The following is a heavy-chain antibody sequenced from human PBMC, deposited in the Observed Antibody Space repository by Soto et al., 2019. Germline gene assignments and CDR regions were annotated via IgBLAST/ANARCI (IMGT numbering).Heavy chain of an antibody. D-gene: IGHD4-17*01. CDR1: GGSISSSSYY. Sequence: SETLSLTCTVSGGSISSSSYYWGWIRQPPGKGLEWIGSIYYSGSTYYNPSLKSRVTISVDTSKNQFSLKLSSVTAADTAVYYCARHRDATTVTYWYFDLWGRGTLVTVSS. V-gene: IGHV4-39*01. CDR2: IYYSGST. J-gene: IGHJ2*01. CDR3: ARHRDATTVTYWYFDL.